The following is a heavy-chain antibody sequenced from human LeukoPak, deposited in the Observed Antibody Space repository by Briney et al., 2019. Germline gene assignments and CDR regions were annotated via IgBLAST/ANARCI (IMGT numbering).Heavy chain of an antibody. D-gene: IGHD4-11*01. J-gene: IGHJ4*02. CDR2: TYYRSKWYN. V-gene: IGHV6-1*01. CDR3: ARYSAKRFDY. Sequence: SQTLSLTCAISGDSVSSISATWNWIRQSPSRGLEWLGRTYYRSKWYNEYAVSVKSRITINPDTSKNQFSLQLNSVTPEDTAVDYCARYSAKRFDYWGQGTLVTVSS. CDR1: GDSVSSISAT.